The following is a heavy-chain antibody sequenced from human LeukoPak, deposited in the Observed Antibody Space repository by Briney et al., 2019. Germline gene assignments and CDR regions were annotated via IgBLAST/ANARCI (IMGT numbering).Heavy chain of an antibody. Sequence: GGALRLSCAASGFTFSIFEMNWVRQAPGKGLEWVSYISSAGSTIYYADSVKGRFTISRDDAKNSLYLQMNSLRAEDTAVYYCTRSDYWGQGTLVTVSS. CDR3: TRSDY. CDR2: ISSAGSTI. V-gene: IGHV3-48*03. J-gene: IGHJ4*02. CDR1: GFTFSIFE.